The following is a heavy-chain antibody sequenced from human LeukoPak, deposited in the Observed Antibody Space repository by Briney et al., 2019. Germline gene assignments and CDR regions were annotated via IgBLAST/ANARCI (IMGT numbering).Heavy chain of an antibody. D-gene: IGHD2-2*01. Sequence: ASVKVSCKASGGTFSSYAISWVRQAPGQGLEWMGRIIPIFGTANYAQKFQGRVTITADKSTGTAYMELSSLRSEDTAVYYCARGLRGGYCSSTSCHLDYWGQGTLVTVSS. V-gene: IGHV1-69*06. J-gene: IGHJ4*02. CDR3: ARGLRGGYCSSTSCHLDY. CDR2: IIPIFGTA. CDR1: GGTFSSYA.